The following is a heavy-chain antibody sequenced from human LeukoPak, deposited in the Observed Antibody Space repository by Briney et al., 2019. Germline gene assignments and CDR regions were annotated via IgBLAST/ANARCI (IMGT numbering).Heavy chain of an antibody. Sequence: GASVKVSCKAFGYIFTTYYVHWVRQAPGQGLEWMGKINPSGGSTSYAQQFQGRVTMTRDTSTRTVYMELSSLRSEDTAVYYCVRALSDSSGYPWGQGTLVTVSS. CDR3: VRALSDSSGYP. D-gene: IGHD3-22*01. CDR1: GYIFTTYY. CDR2: INPSGGST. V-gene: IGHV1-46*01. J-gene: IGHJ5*02.